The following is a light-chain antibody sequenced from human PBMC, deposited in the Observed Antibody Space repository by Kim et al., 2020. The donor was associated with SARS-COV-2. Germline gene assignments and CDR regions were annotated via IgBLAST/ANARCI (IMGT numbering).Light chain of an antibody. CDR1: HGATTN. J-gene: IGKJ4*01. Sequence: SPGEGATLSCRASHGATTNFAWYQQKPGQAPSLRIYGASNRAGGIPARLSGRGSGTEFTPPISSLQSEDSAVYYCQEYNNWPTLSFGGGTKVDIK. CDR3: QEYNNWPTLS. CDR2: GAS. V-gene: IGKV3D-15*01.